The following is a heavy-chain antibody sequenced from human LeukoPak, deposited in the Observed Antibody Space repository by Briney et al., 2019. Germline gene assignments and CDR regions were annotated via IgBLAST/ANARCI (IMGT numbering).Heavy chain of an antibody. V-gene: IGHV3-30*04. CDR3: TKDQVQGLPSAPFDY. CDR1: GFTFSSYA. D-gene: IGHD4-11*01. J-gene: IGHJ4*02. Sequence: PGGSLRLSWAASGFTFSSYAMHWVRQAPGKGLEWVAVISYDGSNKYCADSVKGRFTISRDNSKNTLYLQMNSLRAEDTAVYYCTKDQVQGLPSAPFDYWGQGTLVTVSS. CDR2: ISYDGSNK.